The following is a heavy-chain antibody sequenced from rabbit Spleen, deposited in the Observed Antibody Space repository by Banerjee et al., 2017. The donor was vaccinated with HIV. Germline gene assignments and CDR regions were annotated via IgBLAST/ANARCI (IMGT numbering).Heavy chain of an antibody. CDR2: INTNSGFA. CDR1: GIDFSDYYY. D-gene: IGHD1-1*01. J-gene: IGHJ4*01. CDR3: ARDPASGDFPEL. Sequence: QSLEESGGDLVQPGASLTLTCKASGIDFSDYYYISWVRQAPGKGLEWIASINTNSGFAWYANWAKGRFTISKTSSTTVTLQMTILTVADTATHFCARDPASGDFPELWGPGTLVTVS. V-gene: IGHV1S40*01.